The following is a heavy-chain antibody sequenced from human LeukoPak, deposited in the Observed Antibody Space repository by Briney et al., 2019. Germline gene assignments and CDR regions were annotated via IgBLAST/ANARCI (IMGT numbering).Heavy chain of an antibody. CDR1: GFTFSSYS. D-gene: IGHD4-11*01. V-gene: IGHV3-9*03. Sequence: GGSLRLSCAASGFTFSSYSMNWVRQAPGKGLEWVSGVSWNSGSIGYADSVKGRFTISRDNAKNSLYLQMNSLRAEDMALYYCAKDNSNSPYYYYYMDVWGKGTTVTVSS. CDR2: VSWNSGSI. J-gene: IGHJ6*03. CDR3: AKDNSNSPYYYYYMDV.